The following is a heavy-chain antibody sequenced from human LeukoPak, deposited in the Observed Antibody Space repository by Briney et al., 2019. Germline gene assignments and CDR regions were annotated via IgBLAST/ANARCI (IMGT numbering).Heavy chain of an antibody. D-gene: IGHD3-10*01. CDR2: INTNTGNP. V-gene: IGHV7-4-1*02. J-gene: IGHJ6*03. CDR3: ARDQVVLLWFGDRSTMDV. Sequence: ASVKVSCKASGYTFTGYCMHWVRQAPGQGLEWMGWINTNTGNPTYAQGFTGRFVFSLDTSVSTAYLQISSLKAEDTAVYYCARDQVVLLWFGDRSTMDVWGKGTTVTVSS. CDR1: GYTFTGYC.